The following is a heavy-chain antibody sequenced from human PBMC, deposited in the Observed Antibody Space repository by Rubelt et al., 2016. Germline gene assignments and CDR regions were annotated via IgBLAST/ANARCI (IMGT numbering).Heavy chain of an antibody. J-gene: IGHJ4*02. V-gene: IGHV2-5*02. Sequence: QITLKESGPTLAKPTQTLTLTCTFSGFSLSTSGVGVGWIRQPPGKALEWLALIFWDDDKRYSPSLKSRLTITKDTSKNQVVLTMTNMDPVDTATYYCAHRTDTAMVGYWGQGTLVTVSS. D-gene: IGHD5-18*01. CDR2: IFWDDDK. CDR3: AHRTDTAMVGY. CDR1: GFSLSTSGVG.